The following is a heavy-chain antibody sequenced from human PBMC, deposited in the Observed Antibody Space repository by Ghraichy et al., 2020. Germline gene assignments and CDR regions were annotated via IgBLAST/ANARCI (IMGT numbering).Heavy chain of an antibody. V-gene: IGHV3-30*18. D-gene: IGHD3-3*01. J-gene: IGHJ4*02. Sequence: GGSLRLSCAASGFTFSGYGMHWVRQAPGKGLEWVAVISYDGNNKYYVDSVKGRFTISRDNSKNTLYLQMTSLTAEDTAVYYCAKDQTRFWYYFDSWGQGTVVTVSS. CDR3: AKDQTRFWYYFDS. CDR1: GFTFSGYG. CDR2: ISYDGNNK.